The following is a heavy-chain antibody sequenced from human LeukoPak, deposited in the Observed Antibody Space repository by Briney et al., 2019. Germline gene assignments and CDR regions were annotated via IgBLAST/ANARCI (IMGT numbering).Heavy chain of an antibody. Sequence: GGSLRLFCVASGFAISSNYISWVRQAPGKGLEWVSVIHSGGDTYYVDSVKDRFTISSDNSHNTVYLQMNSLRAEDTAVYYCVRHRGVYSDRAMDVWGQGTTVTVS. CDR3: VRHRGVYSDRAMDV. D-gene: IGHD4-17*01. J-gene: IGHJ6*02. CDR1: GFAISSNY. V-gene: IGHV3-66*04. CDR2: IHSGGDT.